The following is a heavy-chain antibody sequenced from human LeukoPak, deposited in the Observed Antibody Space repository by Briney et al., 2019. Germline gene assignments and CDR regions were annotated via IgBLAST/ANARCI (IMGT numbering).Heavy chain of an antibody. CDR3: ARFDHLYDSSGYFDI. CDR2: ISYDGSNK. CDR1: GFTFSSYA. D-gene: IGHD3-22*01. V-gene: IGHV3-30-3*01. Sequence: GGSLRLSCAASGFTFSSYAMHWVRQAPGKGLEWVAVISYDGSNKYYADSVKGRITISRDNSQNTLYLQMNSLRAEDTAIYYCARFDHLYDSSGYFDIWGQGTLVTVSS. J-gene: IGHJ4*02.